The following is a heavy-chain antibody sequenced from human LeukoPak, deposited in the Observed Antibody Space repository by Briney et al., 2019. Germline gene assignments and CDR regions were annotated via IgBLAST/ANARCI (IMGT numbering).Heavy chain of an antibody. J-gene: IGHJ6*03. CDR3: ARERTPYYYMDV. Sequence: ASVKVSCKASGYTFTSYDINWVRQATGQGLEWMGWMNPNSGNTGYAQKFQGRVTMTRNTSISTAYMELSSLRSEDTAVYYCARERTPYYYMDVWGKGTSVTVSS. D-gene: IGHD2-2*01. V-gene: IGHV1-8*01. CDR2: MNPNSGNT. CDR1: GYTFTSYD.